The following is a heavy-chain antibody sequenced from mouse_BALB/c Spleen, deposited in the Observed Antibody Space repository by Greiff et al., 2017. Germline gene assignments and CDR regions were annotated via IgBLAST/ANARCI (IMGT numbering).Heavy chain of an antibody. CDR2: ISTYYGDA. CDR1: GYTFTDYA. CDR3: ARWYCGSSYWYFDV. Sequence: QVQLKESGAELVRPGVSVKISCKGSGYTFTDYAMHWVKQSHAKSLEWIGVISTYYGDASYNQKFKGKATMTVDKSSSTAYMELARLTSEDSAIYYCARWYCGSSYWYFDVWGAGTTVTVSS. V-gene: IGHV1S137*01. D-gene: IGHD1-1*01. J-gene: IGHJ1*01.